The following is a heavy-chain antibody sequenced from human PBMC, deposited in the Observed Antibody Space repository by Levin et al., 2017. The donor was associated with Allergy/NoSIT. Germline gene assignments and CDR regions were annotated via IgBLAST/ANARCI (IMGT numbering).Heavy chain of an antibody. CDR3: VRGIVGSISAS. V-gene: IGHV3-48*02. Sequence: PGGSLRLSCAASGFTFSSYSMNWVRQAPGKGLEWVSYISSSSTTIYYADSVKGRFSISRDNAENSLYPQMNSLRDEDTALYYCVRGIVGSISASGGQGTLVTVSS. D-gene: IGHD1-26*01. J-gene: IGHJ4*02. CDR1: GFTFSSYS. CDR2: ISSSSTTI.